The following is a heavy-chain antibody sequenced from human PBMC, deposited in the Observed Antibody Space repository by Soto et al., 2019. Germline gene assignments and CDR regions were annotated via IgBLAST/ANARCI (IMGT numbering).Heavy chain of an antibody. D-gene: IGHD3-22*01. V-gene: IGHV1-69*01. J-gene: IGHJ2*01. CDR2: IIPIFGTA. Sequence: QVQLVQSGAEVKKPGSSVKVSCKASVGTFSSYAISWVRQAPGQGLEWMGGIIPIFGTANYAQKFQGRVTITADESTSTAYMELSSLRSEDTAVYYCARWKYYYDSSGYYDYWYFDLWGRGTLVTVSS. CDR3: ARWKYYYDSSGYYDYWYFDL. CDR1: VGTFSSYA.